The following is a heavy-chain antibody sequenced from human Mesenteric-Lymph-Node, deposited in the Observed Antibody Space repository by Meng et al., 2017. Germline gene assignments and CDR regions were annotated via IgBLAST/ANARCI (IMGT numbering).Heavy chain of an antibody. V-gene: IGHV3-23*01. CDR3: ARGALGGTSYEEYFPH. J-gene: IGHJ1*01. D-gene: IGHD1-26*01. CDR1: GFTFSIYD. Sequence: GESLKISCAASGFTFSIYDMSWVRQAPGKGLEWVSHIIAPKTYYADSVKGRFTISRDDSKNTLYLQMNSLRAEDTAVYYCARGALGGTSYEEYFPHWGQGTLVTVSS. CDR2: IIAPKT.